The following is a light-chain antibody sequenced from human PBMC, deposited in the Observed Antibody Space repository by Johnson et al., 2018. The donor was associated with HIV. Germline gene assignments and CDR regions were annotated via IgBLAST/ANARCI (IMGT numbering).Light chain of an antibody. CDR2: ENN. V-gene: IGLV1-51*02. CDR1: SSNIGYHY. Sequence: QSVLTQPPSVSAAPGQKVTISCSGSSSNIGYHYVSWYQQLPGTAPKLLIYENNKRPSGIPDRFSGSKSGTSATLGITGLQTGDEADYYCGTWDSSLVWVFGTGTTVPVL. J-gene: IGLJ1*01. CDR3: GTWDSSLVWV.